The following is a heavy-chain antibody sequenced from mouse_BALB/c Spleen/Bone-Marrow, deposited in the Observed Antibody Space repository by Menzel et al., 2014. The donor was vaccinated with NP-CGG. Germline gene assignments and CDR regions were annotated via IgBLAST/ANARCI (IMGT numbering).Heavy chain of an antibody. V-gene: IGHV1-39*01. CDR3: ARSIEYRPLTY. D-gene: IGHD2-14*01. J-gene: IGHJ3*01. CDR2: IDPYYGGI. Sequence: VQLQQSGPELEKPGASVKISCKASGYSFTGYNMNWVKQSNGKSLEWIGNIDPYYGGISYNQKFKDKATLTVDKSSSTAYMQIKSLTSEDSAVYYCARSIEYRPLTYWGQGTLVTVSA. CDR1: GYSFTGYN.